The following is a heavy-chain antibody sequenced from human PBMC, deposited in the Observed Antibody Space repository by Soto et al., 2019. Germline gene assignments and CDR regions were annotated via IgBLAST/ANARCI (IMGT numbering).Heavy chain of an antibody. Sequence: GASVKVSCKASGYTFTGYYMHWVRQAPGQELEWMGWINPNSGGTNYAQKFQGWVTMTRDTSISTAYMELSRLRSDDTAVYYCARDGWYSSSFQYYYYGMDVWGQGATVTVSS. CDR3: ARDGWYSSSFQYYYYGMDV. J-gene: IGHJ6*02. CDR1: GYTFTGYY. V-gene: IGHV1-2*04. CDR2: INPNSGGT. D-gene: IGHD6-13*01.